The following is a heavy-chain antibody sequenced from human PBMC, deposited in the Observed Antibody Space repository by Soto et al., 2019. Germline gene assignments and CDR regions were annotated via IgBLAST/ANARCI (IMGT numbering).Heavy chain of an antibody. J-gene: IGHJ5*02. CDR1: GGSISCGGYS. D-gene: IGHD1-20*01. V-gene: IGHV4-30-2*01. Sequence: PSDTLSLTCAVSGGSISCGGYSWSWIRQPPGRGLEWIGDTYHSGSAYYNQSLKSRVTILVDKSKNQFSLKLVSVTAADTAVYYCASYNWNANWFDPWGQGTLVTV. CDR2: TYHSGSA. CDR3: ASYNWNANWFDP.